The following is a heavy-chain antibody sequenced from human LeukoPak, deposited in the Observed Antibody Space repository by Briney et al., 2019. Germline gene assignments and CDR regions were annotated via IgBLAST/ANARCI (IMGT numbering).Heavy chain of an antibody. J-gene: IGHJ4*02. D-gene: IGHD6-13*01. Sequence: GASLQISSKGSGYSFTSYWIGWVRQLPGKGLVWMGIIYPGDSDTRYSPSFQGQVTISADKSISTAYLQWSSLKASDTAMYYCARLRTRRWPDYWGQGTLVTVSS. CDR1: GYSFTSYW. CDR3: ARLRTRRWPDY. CDR2: IYPGDSDT. V-gene: IGHV5-51*01.